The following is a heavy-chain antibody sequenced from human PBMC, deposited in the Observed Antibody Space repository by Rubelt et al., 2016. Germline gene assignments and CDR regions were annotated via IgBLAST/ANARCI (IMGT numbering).Heavy chain of an antibody. Sequence: QVQLVQSGAEVKKPGASVKVSCKASGSTFTRNGFSWVRQAPGQGLEWMGRVSAYNGNTNYAQKFQGRVTKTTDTSTNTAYMDLRGLISDDTAVYYCARDLWGGSGSYFRGDYWGQGTLVTVSS. J-gene: IGHJ4*02. D-gene: IGHD3-10*01. V-gene: IGHV1-18*01. CDR1: GSTFTRNG. CDR2: VSAYNGNT. CDR3: ARDLWGGSGSYFRGDY.